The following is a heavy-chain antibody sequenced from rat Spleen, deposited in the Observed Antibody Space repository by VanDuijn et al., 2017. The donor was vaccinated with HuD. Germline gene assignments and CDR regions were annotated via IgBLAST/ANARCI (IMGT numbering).Heavy chain of an antibody. Sequence: EVQLVESGGGFVQPGRSMKLSCAASGFTFSNFYMAWVRQAPTRGLEWVASISSGGGGTYYPDSVKGRFTISRDNAKSTLYLQMDSLRSEDTASYYCARLAIPPFDYWGQGVMVTVSS. CDR1: GFTFSNFY. CDR3: ARLAIPPFDY. CDR2: ISSGGGGT. J-gene: IGHJ2*01. V-gene: IGHV5-25*01. D-gene: IGHD3-8*01.